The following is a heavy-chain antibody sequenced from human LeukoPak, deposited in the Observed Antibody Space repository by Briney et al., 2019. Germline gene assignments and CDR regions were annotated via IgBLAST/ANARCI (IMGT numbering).Heavy chain of an antibody. Sequence: GGSLRLFCAASGFTFRNHGMHWVRQAPGKGLEWVAIIWSDGINRYYADSAKGRFTISRDDSKDTLFLQMNTLTTEDTALYYCAKDWGGSRYYIDVWGRGTLVTVSS. V-gene: IGHV3-30*02. CDR3: AKDWGGSRYYIDV. J-gene: IGHJ6*03. CDR2: IWSDGINR. D-gene: IGHD5-18*01. CDR1: GFTFRNHG.